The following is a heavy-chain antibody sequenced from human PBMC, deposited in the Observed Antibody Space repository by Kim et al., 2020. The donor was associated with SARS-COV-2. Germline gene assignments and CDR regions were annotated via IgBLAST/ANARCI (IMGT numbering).Heavy chain of an antibody. CDR1: GFSFTSYW. J-gene: IGHJ6*02. V-gene: IGHV3-7*03. D-gene: IGHD3-16*01. Sequence: GGSLRLSCTASGFSFTSYWMTWVRQAPGKGLEWVANTNEDGREKYYVDSVKGRFTISRDNAKKSVFLQMNSLRADDTAVYYCARDRLRGIEDYGWGQGT. CDR3: ARDRLRGIEDYG. CDR2: TNEDGREK.